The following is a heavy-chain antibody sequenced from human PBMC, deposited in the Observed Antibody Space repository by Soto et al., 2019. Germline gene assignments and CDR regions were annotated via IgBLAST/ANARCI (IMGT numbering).Heavy chain of an antibody. CDR2: IWYDGSNK. CDR1: GFTFSSYG. D-gene: IGHD6-19*01. J-gene: IGHJ4*02. Sequence: TGGSLRLSCAASGFTFSSYGMHWVRQAPGKGLEWVAVIWYDGSNKYYADSVKGRFTISRDNSKNTLYLQMNSLRAEDTAVYYCARSVLYSSGWYYFDYWGQGTLVTVSS. V-gene: IGHV3-33*01. CDR3: ARSVLYSSGWYYFDY.